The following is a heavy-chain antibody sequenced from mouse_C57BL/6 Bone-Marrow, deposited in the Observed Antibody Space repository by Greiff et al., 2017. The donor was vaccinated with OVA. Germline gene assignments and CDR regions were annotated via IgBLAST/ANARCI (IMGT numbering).Heavy chain of an antibody. CDR1: GYTFTSYT. J-gene: IGHJ2*01. CDR2: IDPTNDYT. CDR3: TRGYYFDY. V-gene: IGHV1-4*01. Sequence: VQLQQSGAELARPGASVKMSCKASGYTFTSYTIHWVKQRPGQGLEWIGYIDPTNDYTNYNQKFKGKATFTADKSSSTAYMQLGSLTSEDSAVYYCTRGYYFDYWGQGTTLTVSS.